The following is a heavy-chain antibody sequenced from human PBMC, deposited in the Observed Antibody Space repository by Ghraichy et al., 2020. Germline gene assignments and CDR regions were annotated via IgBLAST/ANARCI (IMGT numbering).Heavy chain of an antibody. D-gene: IGHD3/OR15-3a*01. V-gene: IGHV4-39*01. CDR2: IYYSGST. J-gene: IGHJ4*02. CDR3: AGLTGTGTEVDY. Sequence: SETLSLTCTVSGGSISSSSYYWGWIRQPPGKGLEWIGSIYYSGSTYYNPSLKSRVTISVDTSKNQFSLKLSSVTAADTAVYYCAGLTGTGTEVDYWGQGTLVTVSS. CDR1: GGSISSSSYY.